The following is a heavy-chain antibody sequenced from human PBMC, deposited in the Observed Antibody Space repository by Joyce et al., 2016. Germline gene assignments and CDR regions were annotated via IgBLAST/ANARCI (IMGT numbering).Heavy chain of an antibody. CDR2: ITGSGGTT. Sequence: VRQAPGKGLEWVSTITGSGGTTYYADSVKGRFTISRDNSMNTLSLQMNSLRADDTARYYCAKVRFGVLVVTYYHFDSWGQGTLVTVSS. D-gene: IGHD3-22*01. J-gene: IGHJ4*02. CDR3: AKVRFGVLVVTYYHFDS. V-gene: IGHV3-23*01.